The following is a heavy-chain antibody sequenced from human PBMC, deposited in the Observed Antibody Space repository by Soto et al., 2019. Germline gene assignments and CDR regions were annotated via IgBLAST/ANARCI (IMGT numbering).Heavy chain of an antibody. V-gene: IGHV3-21*04. CDR2: ISSSSSYI. Sequence: GGSLRLSCAVSGFTFSTYSMNWVPQAPGKGLEWVSYISSSSSYIYYADSLQGRFTISRDNAKNSLYLEMNSLRAEDTAVYYCARDIVLVPAARPIFGEAENGFDPWGQGTLVTVSS. CDR3: ARDIVLVPAARPIFGEAENGFDP. CDR1: GFTFSTYS. J-gene: IGHJ5*02. D-gene: IGHD2-2*01.